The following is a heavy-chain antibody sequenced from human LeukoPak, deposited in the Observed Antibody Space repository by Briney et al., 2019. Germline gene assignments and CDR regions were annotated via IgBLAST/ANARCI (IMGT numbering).Heavy chain of an antibody. J-gene: IGHJ4*02. Sequence: GGSLRLSCAASGFTFDDYAMHWVRQAPGKGLEWVSLISGDGGSTYYADSVKGRFTISRDNSKNSLYLQMNSLRTEDTALYYCAKDTLDYYDSSGYHYFDYWGQGTLVTVSS. CDR2: ISGDGGST. V-gene: IGHV3-43*02. CDR1: GFTFDDYA. D-gene: IGHD3-22*01. CDR3: AKDTLDYYDSSGYHYFDY.